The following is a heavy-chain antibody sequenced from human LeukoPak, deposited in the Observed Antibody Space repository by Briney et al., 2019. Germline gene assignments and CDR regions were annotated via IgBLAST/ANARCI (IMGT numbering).Heavy chain of an antibody. CDR2: IYYSGST. D-gene: IGHD2-15*01. J-gene: IGHJ4*02. Sequence: SETLSLTCTVSGGSISSSSYYWGWIRQPPGKGLEWIGSIYYSGSTYYKPSLKSRVTISVDTSKNQFSLKLSSVTAADTAVYYCATEGYCSSGSCYSGFDYWGQGTLVTVSS. CDR3: ATEGYCSSGSCYSGFDY. V-gene: IGHV4-39*01. CDR1: GGSISSSSYY.